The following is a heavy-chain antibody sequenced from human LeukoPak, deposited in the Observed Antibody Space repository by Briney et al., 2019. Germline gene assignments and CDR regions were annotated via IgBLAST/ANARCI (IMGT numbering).Heavy chain of an antibody. V-gene: IGHV4-34*01. D-gene: IGHD5-24*01. CDR2: INHSGST. J-gene: IGHJ4*02. Sequence: SETLSLTCAVYGGSFSGYYWSWIRQPPGKGLEWIGEINHSGSTNYNPSLKSRVTISVDTSKNQFSLKLSSVAAADTAVYYCARAGGDGFHLDYWGQGTLVTVSS. CDR3: ARAGGDGFHLDY. CDR1: GGSFSGYY.